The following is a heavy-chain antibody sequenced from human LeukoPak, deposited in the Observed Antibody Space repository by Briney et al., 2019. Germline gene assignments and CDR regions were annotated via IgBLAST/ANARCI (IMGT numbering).Heavy chain of an antibody. CDR2: IKEDGSEK. V-gene: IGHV3-7*03. Sequence: GGSLRLSCAASGFDFSSNWMHWVRHAPGKGLEWVANIKEDGSEKYYVDSVKGRFTISRDNAKNSLYLQMNSLRAEDTAMYYCARDSGWFRFDYWGQGTLVTVSS. CDR3: ARDSGWFRFDY. D-gene: IGHD6-13*01. CDR1: GFDFSSNW. J-gene: IGHJ4*02.